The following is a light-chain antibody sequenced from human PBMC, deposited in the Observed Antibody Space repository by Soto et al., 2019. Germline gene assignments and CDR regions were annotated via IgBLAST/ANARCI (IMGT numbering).Light chain of an antibody. CDR1: SSNFGSGYD. CDR2: GNT. Sequence: QAVVTQPPSVSGAPGQRVTISCTGSSSNFGSGYDVNWYQQVPGTAPKLLIFGNTNRPSGVPDRFSGSKSGTSASLAITGLQAEDEATYYCQTYDSRLRGSGVFGGGTQLTVL. V-gene: IGLV1-40*01. J-gene: IGLJ3*02. CDR3: QTYDSRLRGSGV.